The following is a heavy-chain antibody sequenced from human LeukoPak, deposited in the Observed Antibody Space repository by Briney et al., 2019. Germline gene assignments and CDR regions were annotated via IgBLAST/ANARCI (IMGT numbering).Heavy chain of an antibody. Sequence: GGSLRLSCAASGFTFSSYSMNWVRQAPGKGLEWVSYISSSSSSTIYYADSVKGRFTISRDNAKNSLYLQMNSLRAEDTAVYYCARLSERWLPLFDYWGQGTLVTVSS. CDR1: GFTFSSYS. D-gene: IGHD5-24*01. V-gene: IGHV3-48*04. CDR3: ARLSERWLPLFDY. CDR2: ISSSSSSTI. J-gene: IGHJ4*02.